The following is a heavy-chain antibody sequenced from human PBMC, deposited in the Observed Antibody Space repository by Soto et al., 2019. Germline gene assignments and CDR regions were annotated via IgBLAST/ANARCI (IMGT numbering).Heavy chain of an antibody. D-gene: IGHD3-3*01. CDR3: ARWDYDPMYFDP. J-gene: IGHJ5*02. Sequence: QVQLVQSGAEVKKPGASVKVSCKASGYTFTSYDINWVRQATGQGLEWMGWMNPNSGNAGYAQKFQGRVTMTRSTSISTAYMELSSLRSEDTAVYYCARWDYDPMYFDPWGQGTLVTVSS. CDR1: GYTFTSYD. V-gene: IGHV1-8*01. CDR2: MNPNSGNA.